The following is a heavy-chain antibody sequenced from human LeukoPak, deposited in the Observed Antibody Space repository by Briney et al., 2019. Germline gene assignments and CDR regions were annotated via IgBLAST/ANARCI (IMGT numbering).Heavy chain of an antibody. CDR2: ISGSGGST. CDR1: GFTFNSYA. Sequence: GGSQRLSCAASGFTFNSYAMYWVRQAPGKGLEWVSAISGSGGSTYYADSVKGRFTISRDNSKNTLYLQMNSLRAEDTAVYYCAKDLAARATTWYDPWGQGTLVTVSS. V-gene: IGHV3-23*01. J-gene: IGHJ5*02. D-gene: IGHD1-26*01. CDR3: AKDLAARATTWYDP.